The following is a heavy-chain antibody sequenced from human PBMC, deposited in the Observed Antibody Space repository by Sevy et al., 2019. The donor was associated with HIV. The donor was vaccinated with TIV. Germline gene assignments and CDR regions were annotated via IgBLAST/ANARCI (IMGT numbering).Heavy chain of an antibody. CDR2: LKQDGSEK. CDR1: GFSFSVYW. J-gene: IGHJ4*02. V-gene: IGHV3-7*01. CDR3: VREGVGGYSYSLDC. Sequence: GGSLRLSCAASGFSFSVYWMSWVRQAPGKGLEWVATLKQDGSEKYYVYSVKGRFTISRDNAKNSLYLQMNSLRAEDTVVYYGVREGVGGYSYSLDCWGQGTLVTVSS. D-gene: IGHD5-18*01.